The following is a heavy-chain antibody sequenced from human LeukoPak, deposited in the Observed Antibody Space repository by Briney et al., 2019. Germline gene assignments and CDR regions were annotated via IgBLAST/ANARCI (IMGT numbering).Heavy chain of an antibody. Sequence: ASVKVSCTASGYTFTVYYIHWVRQAPGPGLEWRGWISPNSGGTSYAQQFQGRVTMTSDTSIRTVYLVLTRLTSDDTTLSYFARGGLGETMIVVVSADAFDIWGQGTMVTVSS. CDR2: ISPNSGGT. CDR1: GYTFTVYY. CDR3: ARGGLGETMIVVVSADAFDI. J-gene: IGHJ3*02. D-gene: IGHD3-22*01. V-gene: IGHV1-2*02.